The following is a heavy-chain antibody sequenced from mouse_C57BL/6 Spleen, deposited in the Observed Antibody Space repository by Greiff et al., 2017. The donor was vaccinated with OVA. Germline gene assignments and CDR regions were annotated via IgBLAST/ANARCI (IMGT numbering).Heavy chain of an antibody. V-gene: IGHV1-80*01. CDR3: ARREVTTWSYAMDD. J-gene: IGHJ4*01. Sequence: VKLQESGAELVKPGASVKISCKASGYAFSSYWMNWVKQRPGKGLEWIGQIYPGDGDTNYNGKFKGKATLTADKSSSTAYMQLSSLTSEDSAVYFCARREVTTWSYAMDDWGQGTSVTVSS. D-gene: IGHD2-2*01. CDR2: IYPGDGDT. CDR1: GYAFSSYW.